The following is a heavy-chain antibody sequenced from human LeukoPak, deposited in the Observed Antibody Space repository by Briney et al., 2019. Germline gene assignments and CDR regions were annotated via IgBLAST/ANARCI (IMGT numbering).Heavy chain of an antibody. CDR2: IYYSGST. CDR1: GGSISSGDYY. Sequence: SETLSLTCTVSGGSISSGDYYWSWIRQPPGKGLEWIGYIYYSGSTYYNPSLKSRVTISVDTSKNQFSLKLSSVTAADTAVYYCARVGYIVVVPAAMGHVRYNWFDPWGQGTLVTVSS. CDR3: ARVGYIVVVPAAMGHVRYNWFDP. V-gene: IGHV4-30-4*01. J-gene: IGHJ5*02. D-gene: IGHD2-2*01.